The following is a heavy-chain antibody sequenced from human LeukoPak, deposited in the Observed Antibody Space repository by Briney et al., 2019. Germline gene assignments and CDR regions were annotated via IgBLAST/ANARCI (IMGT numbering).Heavy chain of an antibody. CDR3: VRGGESTWS. D-gene: IGHD2-15*01. Sequence: GGSLRLSCAASGFTFSSYWMHWVRQAPGKGPVWVSRINNDGSGTTYADSVKGRFTVSRDDAKNTLYLQMNSLRAEDTAVYYCVRGGESTWSWGQGTLVTVSS. V-gene: IGHV3-74*01. J-gene: IGHJ5*02. CDR2: INNDGSGT. CDR1: GFTFSSYW.